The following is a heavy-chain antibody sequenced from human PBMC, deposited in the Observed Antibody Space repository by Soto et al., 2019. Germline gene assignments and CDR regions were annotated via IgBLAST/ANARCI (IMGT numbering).Heavy chain of an antibody. D-gene: IGHD4-17*01. CDR3: VKDDGDYSFDY. CDR2: INQGGSEK. V-gene: IGHV3-7*03. Sequence: EVQLVESGXXXXQPGGSLRLSCAASGFTFSNYWMSWVRQAPGKGLEWVAKINQGGSEKWSADSVKGRFTISRDNAKNSLYLQLNSLGAEDTAVYYCVKDDGDYSFDYWGQGTLVTVSS. CDR1: GFTFSNYW. J-gene: IGHJ4*02.